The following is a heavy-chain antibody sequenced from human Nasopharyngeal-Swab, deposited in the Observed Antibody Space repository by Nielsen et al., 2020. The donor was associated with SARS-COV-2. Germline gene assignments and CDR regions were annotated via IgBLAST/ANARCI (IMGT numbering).Heavy chain of an antibody. CDR3: AKDGGDYDYSAG. CDR2: ISGSGGST. J-gene: IGHJ4*02. Sequence: GRSLRLSCAASGFTSSSYAMSWVRQAPGKGLEWVSAISGSGGSTYYADSVKGRFTISRDNSKNTLYLQMNSLRAEDTAVYYCAKDGGDYDYSAGWGQGTLVTVSS. V-gene: IGHV3-23*01. CDR1: GFTSSSYA. D-gene: IGHD5-12*01.